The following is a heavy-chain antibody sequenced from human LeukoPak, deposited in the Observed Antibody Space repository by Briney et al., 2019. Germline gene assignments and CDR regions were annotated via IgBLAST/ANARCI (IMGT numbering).Heavy chain of an antibody. Sequence: GGSLRLSCAASGFTFSSYWMSWVRQAPGKGLEAVANINPDGSEKYYVDSVKGRFTISRDNAKNSVYLQMNSLRAEDTAVYYCARDRDTLAYFDYWGQGILVTVSS. CDR1: GFTFSSYW. CDR2: INPDGSEK. D-gene: IGHD5-18*01. J-gene: IGHJ4*02. CDR3: ARDRDTLAYFDY. V-gene: IGHV3-7*01.